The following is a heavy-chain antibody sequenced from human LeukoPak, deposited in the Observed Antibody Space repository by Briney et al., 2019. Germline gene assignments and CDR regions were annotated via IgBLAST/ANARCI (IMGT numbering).Heavy chain of an antibody. CDR3: VRDWEGFNFDI. V-gene: IGHV4-59*02. CDR1: GGSVSSYY. Sequence: SETLSLTCIVSGGSVSSYYWSWVRQPPGEGLEWIAYVYNSGSTNYNPSLKSRVTISVDRSTNQFSLKMNSVTAADTAVYYCVRDWEGFNFDIWGQGTMVTVSS. D-gene: IGHD1-26*01. CDR2: VYNSGST. J-gene: IGHJ3*02.